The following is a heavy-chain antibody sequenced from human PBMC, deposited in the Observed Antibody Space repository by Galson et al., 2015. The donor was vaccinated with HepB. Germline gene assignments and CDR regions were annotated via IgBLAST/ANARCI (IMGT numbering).Heavy chain of an antibody. CDR1: GFSFSNAW. CDR3: ATDHGGYSGYDGYFDL. Sequence: SLRLSCAASGFSFSNAWMRWVRQAPGKGLEWFGVIKSKRDGGTTDFAAPVKGRFTISRDDSKNMMYLQMDSLKTEDTAMYYCATDHGGYSGYDGYFDLWGPGTLATVSS. V-gene: IGHV3-15*01. J-gene: IGHJ2*01. D-gene: IGHD5-12*01. CDR2: IKSKRDGGTT.